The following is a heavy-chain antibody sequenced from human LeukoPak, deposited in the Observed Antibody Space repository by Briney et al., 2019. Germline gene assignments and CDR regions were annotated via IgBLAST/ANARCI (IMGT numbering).Heavy chain of an antibody. J-gene: IGHJ4*02. D-gene: IGHD6-13*01. V-gene: IGHV3-21*01. CDR1: EFTFSSYS. Sequence: PGGSLRLSCAASEFTFSSYSMNWLRQAPGKGREWVSSFSSDGSYIYYADSVKGRFTISRDNSKNSLYLQMNSLRAEDTAVYYCARAYSSSWGGGFDYWGQGTLVTVSS. CDR3: ARAYSSSWGGGFDY. CDR2: FSSDGSYI.